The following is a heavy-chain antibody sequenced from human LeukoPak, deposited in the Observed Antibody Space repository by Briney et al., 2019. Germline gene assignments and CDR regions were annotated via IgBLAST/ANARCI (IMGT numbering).Heavy chain of an antibody. D-gene: IGHD3-10*01. CDR1: GGSISNYY. CDR3: ARVGYSGSGNYHNERGAFDY. CDR2: IYYSGST. J-gene: IGHJ4*02. Sequence: SETLSLTCTVSGGSISNYYWSWIRQPPGKGLEWIGYIYYSGSTNYNPSLKSRVTISVDTSKNQFSLKLSSVTAADTAVYYCARVGYSGSGNYHNERGAFDYWGQGTLVTVSS. V-gene: IGHV4-59*01.